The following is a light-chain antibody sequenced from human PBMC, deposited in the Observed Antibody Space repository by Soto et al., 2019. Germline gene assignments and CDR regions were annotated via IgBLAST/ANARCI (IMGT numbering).Light chain of an antibody. Sequence: QSVLTQPASVSGSPGQSITISCTGTSSDVGSYNLISWYQQHPGKAPKLMIYEGSKRPSGVSNRFSGSKSGNMASLTISGLQAEDEADYYCCSYAGSSISWVFGGGTKVTVL. CDR1: SSDVGSYNL. CDR3: CSYAGSSISWV. CDR2: EGS. V-gene: IGLV2-23*01. J-gene: IGLJ3*02.